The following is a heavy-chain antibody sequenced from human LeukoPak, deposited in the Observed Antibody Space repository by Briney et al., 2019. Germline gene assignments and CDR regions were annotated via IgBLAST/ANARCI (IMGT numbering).Heavy chain of an antibody. Sequence: SETLSLTCTVSGGPVSSGSYYWSWIRQPPGKGLEWIGYIYYRGSTNYNPSLKSRVTISVDTSKNQFSLKLSSVTAADTAVYYCARDGRVQLWSFDYWGQGTLVTVSS. CDR2: IYYRGST. V-gene: IGHV4-61*01. J-gene: IGHJ4*02. CDR3: ARDGRVQLWSFDY. CDR1: GGPVSSGSYY. D-gene: IGHD5-18*01.